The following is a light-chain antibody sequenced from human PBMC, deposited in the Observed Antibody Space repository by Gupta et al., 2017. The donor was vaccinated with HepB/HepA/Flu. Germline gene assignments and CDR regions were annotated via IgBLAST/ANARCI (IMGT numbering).Light chain of an antibody. CDR2: LGS. CDR3: RQHLKRCPCT. CDR1: QSLLHSNGYNY. V-gene: IGKV2-28*01. J-gene: IGKJ1*01. Sequence: IVMTQSPLSLPVTPGEPASISCRSSQSLLHSNGYNYLDWYLQKPGQDPQLLIYLGSTRAAGGAAGSISSRWGTDYTLKISSGGEEDDGVDYCRQHLKRCPCTFGQGTKVEIK.